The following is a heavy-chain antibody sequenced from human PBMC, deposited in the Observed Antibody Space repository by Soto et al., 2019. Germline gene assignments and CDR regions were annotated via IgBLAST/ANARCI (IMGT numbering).Heavy chain of an antibody. J-gene: IGHJ4*02. CDR3: AKALYCGFTY. Sequence: EVRLLESGGGLVQPGGSLRLSCAASGFTFSVYAMSWVRQAPGKGLEWVSGISGSGDSTHYADSVKGRFTVSRDNSKSMLYLQTNCLRAEDTAIYYCAKALYCGFTYWGQGTLVTVSS. CDR2: ISGSGDST. V-gene: IGHV3-23*01. D-gene: IGHD2-21*01. CDR1: GFTFSVYA.